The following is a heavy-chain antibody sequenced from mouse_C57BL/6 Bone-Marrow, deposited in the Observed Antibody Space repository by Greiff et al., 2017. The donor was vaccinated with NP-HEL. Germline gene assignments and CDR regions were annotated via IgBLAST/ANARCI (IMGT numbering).Heavy chain of an antibody. CDR2: ISNLAYSI. CDR1: GFTFSDYG. J-gene: IGHJ3*01. V-gene: IGHV5-15*04. CDR3: ARLGYYAWFAY. Sequence: EVKLEESGGGLVQPGGSLKLSCAASGFTFSDYGMAWVRQAPRKGPEWVAFISNLAYSIYYADTVTGRFTVSRENAKNTLYLEMSSLRSEDTAMYYCARLGYYAWFAYWGQGTLVTVSA. D-gene: IGHD2-3*01.